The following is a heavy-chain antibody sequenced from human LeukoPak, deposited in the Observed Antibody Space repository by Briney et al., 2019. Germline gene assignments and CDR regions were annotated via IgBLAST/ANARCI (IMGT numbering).Heavy chain of an antibody. D-gene: IGHD3-10*01. V-gene: IGHV4-30-2*01. J-gene: IGHJ4*02. CDR1: GGSISSGGYS. CDR3: AREKEFIDY. Sequence: SETLSPTCAVSGGSISSGGYSWSWIRQPPGKGLEWIGYIYHSRSTYYNPSLKSRVTISVDRSKNQFSLKLSSVTAADTAVYYCAREKEFIDYWGQGTLVTVSS. CDR2: IYHSRST.